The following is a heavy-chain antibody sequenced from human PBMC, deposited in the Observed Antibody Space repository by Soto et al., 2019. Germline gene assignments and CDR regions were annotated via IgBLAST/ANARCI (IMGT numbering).Heavy chain of an antibody. CDR2: MNPNSGNT. V-gene: IGHV1-8*01. CDR3: ARGTLTIFGVVTYYYYGMEV. D-gene: IGHD3-3*01. Sequence: ASVKVSCKASGFTFTSYDINWVRQATGQGLEWMGWMNPNSGNTGYAQKFQGRVTMTRNTSISTAYMELSSLRSEDTAVYYCARGTLTIFGVVTYYYYGMEVWGQGTTVNVSS. J-gene: IGHJ6*01. CDR1: GFTFTSYD.